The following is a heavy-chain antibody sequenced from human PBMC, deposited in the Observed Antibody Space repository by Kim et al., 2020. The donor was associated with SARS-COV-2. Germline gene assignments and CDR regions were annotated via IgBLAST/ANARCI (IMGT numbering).Heavy chain of an antibody. CDR3: AREHSGSYFHYYYGMDV. CDR2: IYYSGST. D-gene: IGHD1-26*01. V-gene: IGHV4-61*01. J-gene: IGHJ6*02. CDR1: GGSVSSGSYY. Sequence: SETLSLTCTVSGGSVSSGSYYWSWIRQPPGKGLEWIGYIYYSGSTNYNPSLKSRVTISVDTSKNQFSLKLSSVTAADTAVYYCAREHSGSYFHYYYGMDVWGQGTTVTVSS.